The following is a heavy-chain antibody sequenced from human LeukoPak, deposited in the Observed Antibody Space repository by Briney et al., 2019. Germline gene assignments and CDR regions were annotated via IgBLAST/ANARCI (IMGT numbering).Heavy chain of an antibody. CDR3: TRIGVAAAGTFDY. V-gene: IGHV4-4*07. Sequence: SETLSLTCTVSGGSISSYYWSWTRQPAGKGLEWIGRIYTSGSTNYNPSLKSRVTMSVDTSKNQFSLKLSSVTAADTAVYYCTRIGVAAAGTFDYWGQGTLVTVSS. CDR2: IYTSGST. D-gene: IGHD6-13*01. J-gene: IGHJ4*02. CDR1: GGSISSYY.